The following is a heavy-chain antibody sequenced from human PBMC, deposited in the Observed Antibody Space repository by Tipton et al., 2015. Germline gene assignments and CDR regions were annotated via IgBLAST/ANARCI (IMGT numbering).Heavy chain of an antibody. Sequence: QLVQSGGEVKKPGESLKISCKVSGYTFSNHWIGWVRQMPGKGLEWVGIIHPSDSETKYSPSFEGLVTISADKSTSTAYLQWSSLKASDTAMYYCARLSYGGTIVFDYWGQGTLVTVSS. V-gene: IGHV5-51*01. D-gene: IGHD4-23*01. CDR2: IHPSDSET. CDR1: GYTFSNHW. J-gene: IGHJ4*02. CDR3: ARLSYGGTIVFDY.